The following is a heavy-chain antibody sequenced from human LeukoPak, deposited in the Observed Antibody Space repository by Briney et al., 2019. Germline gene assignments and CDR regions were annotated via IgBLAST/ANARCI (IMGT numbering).Heavy chain of an antibody. Sequence: QPGGSLRLSCAASGFSFTTYWMSWVRQAPGKGLEWVANINQDGTEKYYVDSVKGRFTISRDNGKNSLYLQMNSLRAEDTAVYYCARTRGYSYGWGFFDYWGQGTLVTVSS. J-gene: IGHJ4*02. V-gene: IGHV3-7*01. CDR2: INQDGTEK. CDR1: GFSFTTYW. D-gene: IGHD5-18*01. CDR3: ARTRGYSYGWGFFDY.